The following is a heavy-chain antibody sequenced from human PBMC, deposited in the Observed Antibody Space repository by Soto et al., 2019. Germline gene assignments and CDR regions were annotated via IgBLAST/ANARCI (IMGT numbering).Heavy chain of an antibody. CDR2: IYYSGST. D-gene: IGHD1-26*01. J-gene: IGHJ5*02. CDR3: ARHRFNEWELLRDLYNWFDP. CDR1: GGSISSSSYY. Sequence: SETLSLTCTASGGSISSSSYYWGWIRQPPGKGLEWIGSIYYSGSTYYNPSLKSRVTISVDTSKNQFSLKLSAVTAADTAVYYCARHRFNEWELLRDLYNWFDPWGQGTLVTVSS. V-gene: IGHV4-39*01.